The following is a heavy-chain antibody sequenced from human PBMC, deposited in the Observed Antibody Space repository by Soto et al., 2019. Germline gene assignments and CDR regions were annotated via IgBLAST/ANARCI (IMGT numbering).Heavy chain of an antibody. CDR3: ARDPHLNDFWSGYYVDY. CDR2: ISYDGSNK. J-gene: IGHJ4*02. CDR1: GFTFSSYA. D-gene: IGHD3-3*01. Sequence: QVQLVESGGGVVQPGRSLRLSCAASGFTFSSYAMHWVRQAPGKGLEWVAVISYDGSNKYYADSVKGRFTISRDNSKNTLYLQMNSLRAEDKAVYYCARDPHLNDFWSGYYVDYWGQGTLVTVSS. V-gene: IGHV3-30-3*01.